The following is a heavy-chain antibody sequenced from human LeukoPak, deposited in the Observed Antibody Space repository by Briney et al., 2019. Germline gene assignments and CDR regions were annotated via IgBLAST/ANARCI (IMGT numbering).Heavy chain of an antibody. CDR3: ARVVRGVIIP. Sequence: GGSLRLSCAASGFTFSSYSMNWVRQAPGKGLEWVSYISSSSSTIYYADSVEGRFTISRDNAKNSLYLQMNSLRAEDTAVYYCARVVRGVIIPWGQGTLVTVSS. CDR1: GFTFSSYS. CDR2: ISSSSSTI. D-gene: IGHD3-10*01. V-gene: IGHV3-48*01. J-gene: IGHJ5*02.